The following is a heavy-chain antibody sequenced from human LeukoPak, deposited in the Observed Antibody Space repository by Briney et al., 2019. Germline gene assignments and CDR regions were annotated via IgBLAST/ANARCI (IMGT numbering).Heavy chain of an antibody. CDR3: ASQTYGDYGDY. D-gene: IGHD4-17*01. V-gene: IGHV4-34*01. J-gene: IGHJ4*02. CDR1: GGSFSAYY. CDR2: INHSGSP. Sequence: SETLSLTCAVYGGSFSAYYWSWIRQPPGKGLEWIGEINHSGSPNYNPSLNSRVTISVDTSKNQFSLKLSSVTAADTAVYYCASQTYGDYGDYWGQGTLVTVSS.